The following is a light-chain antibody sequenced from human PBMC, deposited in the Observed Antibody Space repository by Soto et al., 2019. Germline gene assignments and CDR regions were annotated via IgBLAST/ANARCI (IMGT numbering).Light chain of an antibody. V-gene: IGKV1-39*01. CDR3: QQSYSSPPT. CDR1: QSISNH. Sequence: SLSASVEDRVIITCRASQSISNHLNWYQQKPGKAPKLLIFAASSLQSGVPSRFSGSRSGPDFTLTISSLQPEDFATYYCQQSYSSPPTFGQGTKVDIK. J-gene: IGKJ1*01. CDR2: AAS.